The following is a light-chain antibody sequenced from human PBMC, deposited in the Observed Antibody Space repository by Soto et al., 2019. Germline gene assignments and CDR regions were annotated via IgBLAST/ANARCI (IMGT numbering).Light chain of an antibody. Sequence: SYELTQPPSVSVSRGQTACITCSGDKLGDKYACWYQQKPGQSPVPVIYQDSKRPSGIPERFSGSNSGNTAPLTISGTQAMDEAGYYFQAWDSRAKVVFGGGTKLTV. V-gene: IGLV3-1*01. CDR2: QDS. CDR1: KLGDKY. CDR3: QAWDSRAKVV. J-gene: IGLJ2*01.